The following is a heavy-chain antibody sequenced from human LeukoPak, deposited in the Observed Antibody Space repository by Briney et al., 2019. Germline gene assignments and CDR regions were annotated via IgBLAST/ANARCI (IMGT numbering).Heavy chain of an antibody. Sequence: ASVKVSCKASGYTFTGYYMHWVRQAPGQGLEWMGWMNPNSGNTGYAQKFQGRVTMTRNTSISTAYMELSSLRSEDTAVYYCARGFSLITMIVRAFDIWGQGTMVTVSS. D-gene: IGHD3-22*01. J-gene: IGHJ3*02. CDR3: ARGFSLITMIVRAFDI. CDR1: GYTFTGYY. V-gene: IGHV1-8*02. CDR2: MNPNSGNT.